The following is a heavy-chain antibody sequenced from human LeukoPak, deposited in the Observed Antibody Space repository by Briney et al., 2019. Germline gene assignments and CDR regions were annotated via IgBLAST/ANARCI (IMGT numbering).Heavy chain of an antibody. V-gene: IGHV4-34*01. CDR3: ARGLYSNYFDY. J-gene: IGHJ4*02. CDR1: GGSFSGYY. Sequence: SETLSLTCAVYGGSFSGYYWSWIRQPPGKGLEWIGEINHSGGTNYNPSLKSRVTISVDTSKNQFSLKLSSVTAADTAVYYCARGLYSNYFDYWGQGALVTVSS. CDR2: INHSGGT. D-gene: IGHD4-11*01.